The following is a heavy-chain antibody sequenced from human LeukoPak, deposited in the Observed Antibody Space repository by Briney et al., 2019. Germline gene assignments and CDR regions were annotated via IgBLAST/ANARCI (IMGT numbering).Heavy chain of an antibody. V-gene: IGHV1-46*01. D-gene: IGHD3-9*01. CDR1: GYTCTSYY. J-gene: IGHJ5*02. CDR3: ARDRLARPPYYDILTGYYNPYDWFDP. Sequence: EASVKVSCKASGYTCTSYYMHWVRQAPGQGLEWMGIINPSGGNTSYAQKFQGRVTMTRDTSTITVYMELSSLRSEDTAVYYCARDRLARPPYYDILTGYYNPYDWFDPWGQGTLVTVSS. CDR2: INPSGGNT.